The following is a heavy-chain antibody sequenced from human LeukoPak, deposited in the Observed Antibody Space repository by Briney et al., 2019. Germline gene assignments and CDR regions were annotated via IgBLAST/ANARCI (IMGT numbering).Heavy chain of an antibody. CDR1: GGSISSGGYS. J-gene: IGHJ5*02. CDR3: ARGWMHSSSFMFDP. V-gene: IGHV4-30-2*01. D-gene: IGHD6-13*01. Sequence: SQTLSLTCTVSGGSISSGGYSWIWIRQPPGNGLEWIGYIYHSGSTYYNPSLKSRVTISVDRSKNQFSLKLSSVTAADTAVYYCARGWMHSSSFMFDPWGQGTLVTASS. CDR2: IYHSGST.